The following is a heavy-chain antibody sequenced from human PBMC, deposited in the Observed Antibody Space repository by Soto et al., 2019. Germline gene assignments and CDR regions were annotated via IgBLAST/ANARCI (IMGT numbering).Heavy chain of an antibody. CDR1: GDRVSSNSAA. V-gene: IGHV6-1*01. J-gene: IGHJ4*02. CDR3: ASFSFQPAGGHVNYFDY. CDR2: TYYRSKWYN. Sequence: KQSQTLSLTCAISGDRVSSNSAAWNWIRQSPSRGLEWLGRTYYRSKWYNDYAVSVKSRITINPDTSKNQFSLQLNSVTPEDTAVYYCASFSFQPAGGHVNYFDYWGQGTLVTVSS. D-gene: IGHD2-2*01.